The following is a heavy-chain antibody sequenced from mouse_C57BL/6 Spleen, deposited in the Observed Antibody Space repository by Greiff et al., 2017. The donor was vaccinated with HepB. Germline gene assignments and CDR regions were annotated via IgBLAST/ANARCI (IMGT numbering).Heavy chain of an antibody. D-gene: IGHD3-3*01. Sequence: PGQGLEWIGDIYPGSGSTNYNEKFKSKATLTVDTSSSTAYMQLSSLTSEDSAVYYCAREGGDSFPFFAYWGQGTLVTVSA. V-gene: IGHV1-55*01. CDR2: IYPGSGST. J-gene: IGHJ3*01. CDR3: AREGGDSFPFFAY.